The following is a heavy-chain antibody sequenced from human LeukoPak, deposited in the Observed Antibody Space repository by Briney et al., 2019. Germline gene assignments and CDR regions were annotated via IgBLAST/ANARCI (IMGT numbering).Heavy chain of an antibody. CDR1: GGTFSSYA. CDR2: IIPIFGTA. D-gene: IGHD6-19*01. J-gene: IGHJ4*02. V-gene: IGHV1-69*05. Sequence: SVRVSCKASGGTFSSYAISWVRQAPGQGLEWMGRIIPIFGTANYAQKFQGRVTITTDESTSTAYMELSSLRSEDTAVYYCARPSSGWYGVFDYWGQGTLVTVSS. CDR3: ARPSSGWYGVFDY.